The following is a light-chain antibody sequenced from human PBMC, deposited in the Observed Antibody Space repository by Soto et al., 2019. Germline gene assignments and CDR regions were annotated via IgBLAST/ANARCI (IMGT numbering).Light chain of an antibody. J-gene: IGKJ1*01. CDR1: QSVSSSY. CDR2: GAS. CDR3: QEYGRWRGT. Sequence: EIVLTQSPGTLSLSPGERATLSCRASQSVSSSYLAWYQQKPGQAPRLLIYGASSRATGIPDRFSGSGSGTEFTLTISRLEGGDFAVDYCQEYGRWRGTFGQGTKVDIK. V-gene: IGKV3-20*01.